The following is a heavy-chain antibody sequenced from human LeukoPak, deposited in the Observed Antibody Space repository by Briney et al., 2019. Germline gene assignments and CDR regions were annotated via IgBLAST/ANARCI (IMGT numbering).Heavy chain of an antibody. CDR3: ARSRGYSGYDSLYYYYYMDV. J-gene: IGHJ6*03. CDR1: GGSISSGGYY. V-gene: IGHV4-31*03. CDR2: IYYSGST. Sequence: SQTLSLTCTVSGGSISSGGYYWSWIRQHPGKGLEWIGYIYYSGSTYYNPSLKSRVTISVDTSKIQFSLKLSSVTAADTAVYYCARSRGYSGYDSLYYYYYMDVWGKGTTVTVSS. D-gene: IGHD5-12*01.